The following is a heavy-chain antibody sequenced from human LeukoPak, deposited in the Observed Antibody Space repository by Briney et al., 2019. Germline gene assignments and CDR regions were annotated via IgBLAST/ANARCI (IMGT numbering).Heavy chain of an antibody. Sequence: SETLSLTCAVYGGPFSGYYWGWIRQPPGKGLEWIGTITYSGSTYFSPSVKSRVTMSMDTSKNQFSLKLSSVTAADTAVYYCARRGDSYALFDYWGQGTLVTVSS. D-gene: IGHD5-18*01. CDR1: GGPFSGYY. CDR3: ARRGDSYALFDY. V-gene: IGHV4-34*01. CDR2: ITYSGST. J-gene: IGHJ4*02.